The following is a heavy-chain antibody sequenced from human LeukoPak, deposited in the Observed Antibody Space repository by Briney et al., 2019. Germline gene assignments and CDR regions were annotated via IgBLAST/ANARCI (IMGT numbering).Heavy chain of an antibody. Sequence: PGESLKISCKGSGYSSTNYWIGWVRQMPGKGLEWMGIIYPGDSDTTYSPSFQGQVTISADKSISTAYLQWSSLKASDTAMYYCARAAVAGTSTHFDYWGQGTLVTVSS. V-gene: IGHV5-51*01. CDR3: ARAAVAGTSTHFDY. CDR1: GYSSTNYW. D-gene: IGHD6-19*01. CDR2: IYPGDSDT. J-gene: IGHJ4*02.